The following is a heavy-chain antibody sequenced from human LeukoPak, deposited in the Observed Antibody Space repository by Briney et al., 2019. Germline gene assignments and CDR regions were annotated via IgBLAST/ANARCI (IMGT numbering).Heavy chain of an antibody. CDR2: IDHRGDT. CDR3: ARGPTISETCYFDF. D-gene: IGHD5-24*01. J-gene: IGHJ4*03. Sequence: SETLSLTCAVYGGSFSRYYWSWIRQSPGKGLEWIAEIDHRGDTNYNPSVKSRVTISVDTSKNQFSLKVRSLSAADTAVYYCARGPTISETCYFDFWGQGTLVTVSS. V-gene: IGHV4-34*01. CDR1: GGSFSRYY.